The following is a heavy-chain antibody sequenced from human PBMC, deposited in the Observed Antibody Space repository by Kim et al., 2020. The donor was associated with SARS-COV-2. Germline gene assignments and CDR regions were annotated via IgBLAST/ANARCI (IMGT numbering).Heavy chain of an antibody. D-gene: IGHD3-10*01. Sequence: SVKGRFTISRDKSKNTLYLQMNSLRAEDTAVYYCAKDSEGFGELIGTFDYWGQGTLVTVSS. J-gene: IGHJ4*02. V-gene: IGHV3-23*01. CDR3: AKDSEGFGELIGTFDY.